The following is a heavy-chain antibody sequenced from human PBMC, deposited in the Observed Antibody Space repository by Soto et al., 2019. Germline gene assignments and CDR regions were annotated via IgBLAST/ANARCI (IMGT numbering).Heavy chain of an antibody. CDR2: IWYDGSNK. J-gene: IGHJ6*02. Sequence: QVQLVESGGGVVQPGRSLRLSCAASGFTFSSYCMHWVRQAPGKGLEWVAVIWYDGSNKYYADSVKGRFTISRDNSKNTLYLQMNSLRAEDTAVYYCARFLSGGGYYYYGMDVWGQGTTVTVSS. D-gene: IGHD3-10*01. CDR3: ARFLSGGGYYYYGMDV. V-gene: IGHV3-33*01. CDR1: GFTFSSYC.